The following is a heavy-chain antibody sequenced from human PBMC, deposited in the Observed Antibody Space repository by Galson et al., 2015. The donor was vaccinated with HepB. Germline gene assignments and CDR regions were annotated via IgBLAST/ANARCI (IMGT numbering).Heavy chain of an antibody. J-gene: IGHJ6*02. CDR2: ISGSGGST. D-gene: IGHD4-23*01. Sequence: LRLSCAASGFTFSSYAMSWVRQAPGKGLEWVSAISGSGGSTYYADSVKGRFTISRDNSKNTLYLQMNSLRAEDTAVYYCAKVGGNGDGPGNYYYYYGIDVWGQGTTVTVSS. CDR3: AKVGGNGDGPGNYYYYYGIDV. V-gene: IGHV3-23*01. CDR1: GFTFSSYA.